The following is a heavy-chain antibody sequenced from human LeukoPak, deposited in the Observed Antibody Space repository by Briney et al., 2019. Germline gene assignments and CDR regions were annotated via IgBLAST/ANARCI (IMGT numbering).Heavy chain of an antibody. V-gene: IGHV3-48*03. CDR1: GFAFSSYE. Sequence: PGGSLRLSCAASGFAFSSYEMNWVRQAPGKGLEWVSYISSSGSTIYYADSVKGRFTISRDNSKNTLYPQMNSLRAEDTAVYYCARDPNWGGILHYWGQGTLVTVSS. CDR3: ARDPNWGGILHY. CDR2: ISSSGSTI. J-gene: IGHJ4*02. D-gene: IGHD7-27*01.